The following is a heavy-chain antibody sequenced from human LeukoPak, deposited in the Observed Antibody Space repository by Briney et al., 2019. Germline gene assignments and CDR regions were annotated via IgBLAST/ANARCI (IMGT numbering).Heavy chain of an antibody. D-gene: IGHD3-10*01. V-gene: IGHV4-38-2*02. Sequence: SETLSLTCTVSGYSISTGYYWDWIRQPPGKGLEWIGTFYHGGSTYYNPSLKSRVTTSVDTSKNQFSLKLSSVTAADTAVYYCARLVLVRGVSHFDYWGQGTLVTVSS. CDR3: ARLVLVRGVSHFDY. CDR2: FYHGGST. CDR1: GYSISTGYY. J-gene: IGHJ4*02.